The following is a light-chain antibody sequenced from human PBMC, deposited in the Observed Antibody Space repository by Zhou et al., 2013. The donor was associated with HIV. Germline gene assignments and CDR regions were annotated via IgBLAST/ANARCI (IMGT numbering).Light chain of an antibody. CDR1: QSVNSY. CDR2: DAS. Sequence: EIVLTQSPATLSLSPGERATLSCRASQSVNSYLAWYQQKPGQAPRLLIYDASNRATGIPARFSGSGSGTDFTLTISSLEPEDFAVYYCQQRGNLWTFGQGDQG. V-gene: IGKV3-11*01. CDR3: QQRGNLWT. J-gene: IGKJ1*01.